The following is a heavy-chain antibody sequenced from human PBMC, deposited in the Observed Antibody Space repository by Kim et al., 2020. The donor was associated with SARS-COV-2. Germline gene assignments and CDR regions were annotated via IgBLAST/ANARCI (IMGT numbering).Heavy chain of an antibody. J-gene: IGHJ4*02. Sequence: GGSLRLSCAASGFTFGDYAMHWVRQASGKGLEWVSGISWNSGSIGYAEAVKGRFSISRDNAKNSLYLQMNSLRAEDTALYYCAKARTTLWGYFDYWGQGTLVTVSS. CDR1: GFTFGDYA. CDR3: AKARTTLWGYFDY. V-gene: IGHV3-9*01. D-gene: IGHD4-17*01. CDR2: ISWNSGSI.